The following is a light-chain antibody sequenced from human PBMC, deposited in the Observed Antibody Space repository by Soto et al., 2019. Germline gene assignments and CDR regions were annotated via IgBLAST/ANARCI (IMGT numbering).Light chain of an antibody. J-gene: IGLJ2*01. CDR2: EDN. Sequence: NFMLTQPHSVSESPGKTVTISCTRSSGSIASNYVQWYQQRPGSAPTTVIYEDNQRPSGVPDRFSDSIDSSSNSASLTISGLQTEGEADYYSQSYDTSNEVLFGEGTKLTDL. CDR3: QSYDTSNEVL. CDR1: SGSIASNY. V-gene: IGLV6-57*04.